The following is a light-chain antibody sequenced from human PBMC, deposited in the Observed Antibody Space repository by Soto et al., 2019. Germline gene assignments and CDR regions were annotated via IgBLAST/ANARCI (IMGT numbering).Light chain of an antibody. CDR3: QRDGSSPLT. V-gene: IGKV3-20*01. CDR1: QSVSSKY. CDR2: GAS. J-gene: IGKJ1*01. Sequence: ELVLTQSPGTLSLSPGERATLSCSASQSVSSKYLALYQQKPGQTPRLLIYGASSRATGVPDMLSGRGSGTDFPLNICRLEPEDFAVFFCQRDGSSPLTFGQGTNVAIK.